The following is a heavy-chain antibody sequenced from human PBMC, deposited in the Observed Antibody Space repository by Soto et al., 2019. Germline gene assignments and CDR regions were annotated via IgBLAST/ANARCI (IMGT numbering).Heavy chain of an antibody. CDR2: ISSSSSTI. V-gene: IGHV3-48*02. CDR1: GFTFSSYS. Sequence: PGGSLRLSCAASGFTFSSYSMNWVRQAPGKGLEWVSYISSSSSTIYYADSVKGRYTISRDNAKNSLYLQMNSLRDEDTAVYYCARDHDPESLRAYYVMDFWGEGTKVTVPS. D-gene: IGHD4-4*01. J-gene: IGHJ6*02. CDR3: ARDHDPESLRAYYVMDF.